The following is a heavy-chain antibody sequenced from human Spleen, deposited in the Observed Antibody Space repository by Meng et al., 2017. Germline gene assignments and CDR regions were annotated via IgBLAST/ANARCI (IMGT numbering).Heavy chain of an antibody. D-gene: IGHD6-13*01. CDR3: ARDRSSSWYYFDY. J-gene: IGHJ4*02. Sequence: QVQLVHTGVEVKKHGASVKVSCKASGNIFTSYGISWVRQAPGQGLEWMGWISAYNGITNYAQKLQGRVTMTTDTSTTTAYMELRSLRSDDTAVYYCARDRSSSWYYFDYWGQGTLVTVSS. CDR1: GNIFTSYG. V-gene: IGHV1-18*01. CDR2: ISAYNGIT.